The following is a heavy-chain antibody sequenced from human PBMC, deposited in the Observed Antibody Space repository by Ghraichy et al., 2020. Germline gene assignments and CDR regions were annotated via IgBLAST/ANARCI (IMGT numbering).Heavy chain of an antibody. CDR1: GFTFSDYA. CDR2: IGADGVNS. D-gene: IGHD1-26*01. CDR3: AEYCAHGSSRAFDI. Sequence: GGSLILSCSASGFTFSDYAMTWVRQAPGKGLEWVSVIGADGVNSVYADAVKGRFTITSDNSKNTLYPQMNRLGAEDTALYYCAEYCAHGSSRAFDIWGQGTMVTVSS. J-gene: IGHJ3*02. V-gene: IGHV3-23*01.